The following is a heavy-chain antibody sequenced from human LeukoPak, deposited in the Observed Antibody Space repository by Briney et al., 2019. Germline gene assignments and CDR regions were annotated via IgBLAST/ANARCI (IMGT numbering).Heavy chain of an antibody. V-gene: IGHV1-69*13. CDR2: IIPIFGTA. CDR1: GYTFTSNH. D-gene: IGHD1-26*01. Sequence: ASVKVSCKASGYTFTSNHIHCVRQAPGQGLEWMGGIIPIFGTANYAQKFQGRVTITADESTSTAYMELSSLRSEDTAVYYCASEGGSYYDWGQGTLVTVSS. J-gene: IGHJ4*02. CDR3: ASEGGSYYD.